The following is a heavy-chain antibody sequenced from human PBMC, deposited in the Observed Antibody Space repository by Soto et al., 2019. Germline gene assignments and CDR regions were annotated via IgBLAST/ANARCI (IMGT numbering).Heavy chain of an antibody. J-gene: IGHJ6*02. CDR2: IWYDGSNK. CDR3: ARAYLPRYCSSTSCYLYYYYGMDV. Sequence: ESGGVVVQPGRSLRLSCAASGFTFSSYGMHWVRQAPGKGLEWVAVIWYDGSNKYYADSVKGRFTISRDNSKNTLYLQMNSMRAEDTAVYYFARAYLPRYCSSTSCYLYYYYGMDVWGQGTTVTVSS. V-gene: IGHV3-33*01. D-gene: IGHD2-2*01. CDR1: GFTFSSYG.